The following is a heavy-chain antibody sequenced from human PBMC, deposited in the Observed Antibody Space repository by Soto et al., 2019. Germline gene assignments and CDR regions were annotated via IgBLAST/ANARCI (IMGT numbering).Heavy chain of an antibody. V-gene: IGHV3-23*01. CDR3: ARRTFGSSRSFDV. Sequence: LRLSCAASGFAFSSHPMSWVRQAPEKGLKWVAGISDSGSLTYNADSVGGRFTISRDNSKNTLYLQMNSLRAEDTAVYYCARRTFGSSRSFDVWGQGTMVTVSS. CDR2: ISDSGSLT. CDR1: GFAFSSHP. D-gene: IGHD6-6*01. J-gene: IGHJ3*01.